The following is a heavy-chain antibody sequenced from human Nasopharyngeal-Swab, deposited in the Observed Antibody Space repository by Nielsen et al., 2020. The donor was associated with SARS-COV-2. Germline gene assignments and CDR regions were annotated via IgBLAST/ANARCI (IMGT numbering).Heavy chain of an antibody. CDR2: ISYDGSNE. CDR3: ARDSLYGSGTFDY. CDR1: VFTFSSYS. Sequence: GESLKLSCATSVFTFSSYSMYWVRQAPGKGLEWVALISYDGSNEESADSVKGRFTVSRDNSKNTLYLQMNSLRAEDTAVYFCARDSLYGSGTFDYWGQGTLVTVSS. J-gene: IGHJ4*02. V-gene: IGHV3-30*14. D-gene: IGHD3-10*01.